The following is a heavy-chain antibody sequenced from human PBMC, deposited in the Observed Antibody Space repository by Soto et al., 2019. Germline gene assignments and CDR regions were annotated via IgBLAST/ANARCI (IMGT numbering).Heavy chain of an antibody. D-gene: IGHD2-2*01. Sequence: GESLKISCKGSGYSFTSYWIGWVRQMPGKGLEWMGIIYPGDSDTRYSPSFQGQVTISADKSISTAYLQWSSLKASDTAMYYCARQIRSHCSSTSCSGFEPWGQRTLVTVSS. CDR3: ARQIRSHCSSTSCSGFEP. CDR2: IYPGDSDT. CDR1: GYSFTSYW. J-gene: IGHJ5*02. V-gene: IGHV5-51*01.